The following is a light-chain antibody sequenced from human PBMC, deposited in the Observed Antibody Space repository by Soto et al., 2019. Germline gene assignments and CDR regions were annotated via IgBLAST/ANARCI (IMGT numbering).Light chain of an antibody. V-gene: IGKV3-20*01. CDR1: QSVSSNY. CDR3: QQYGSSQGLT. CDR2: GAS. Sequence: EIVLTQSPGTLSLSPGERATLSCRASQSVSSNYFAWYQQKPGPAPRLLIYGASSRATGIPDRFSGSGSGTDFTLTISRLEPEDFEVYYYQQYGSSQGLTFGGGTKVEIK. J-gene: IGKJ4*01.